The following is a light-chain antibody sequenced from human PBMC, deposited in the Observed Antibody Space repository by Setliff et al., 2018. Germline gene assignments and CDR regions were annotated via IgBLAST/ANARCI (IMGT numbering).Light chain of an antibody. Sequence: QSVLTQPPSASGSPGQSLTISCTGTSRDIGAYNSVSWYQQHPGKAPKLLIYEVTKRPSGVPDRFSGSKSGNTASLTISGLQAEDEADYSCCSYADTYISVFGTGTKVTVL. CDR2: EVT. J-gene: IGLJ1*01. V-gene: IGLV2-8*01. CDR3: CSYADTYISV. CDR1: SRDIGAYNS.